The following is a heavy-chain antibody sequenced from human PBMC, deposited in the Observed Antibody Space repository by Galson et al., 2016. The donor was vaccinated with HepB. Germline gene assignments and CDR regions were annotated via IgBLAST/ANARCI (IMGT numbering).Heavy chain of an antibody. CDR2: INPGNGNT. D-gene: IGHD1-14*01. CDR1: GYNFVYRT. J-gene: IGHJ3*01. CDR3: AKELPGALRAFDV. Sequence: SVKVSCKASGYNFVYRTLHWVRQAPGQRLEWMGWINPGNGNTRYSQRFQGRVTITRDTSATTAYMALSGLKSEDTAIYYCAKELPGALRAFDVWGQGTMVIVSS. V-gene: IGHV1-3*01.